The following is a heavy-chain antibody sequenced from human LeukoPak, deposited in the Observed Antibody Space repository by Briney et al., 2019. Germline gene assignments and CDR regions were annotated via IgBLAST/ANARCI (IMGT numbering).Heavy chain of an antibody. CDR1: GYTFTGYY. D-gene: IGHD3-10*01. Sequence: ASVKVSCKASGYTFTGYYMHWVRQAPGQGLEWMEWINPNSGGTNYAQKFQGRVTMTRDTSISTAYMELSRLRSDDTAVYYCARQGVRYYYGSGSYYSPYWFDPWGQGTLVTVSS. CDR3: ARQGVRYYYGSGSYYSPYWFDP. V-gene: IGHV1-2*02. CDR2: INPNSGGT. J-gene: IGHJ5*02.